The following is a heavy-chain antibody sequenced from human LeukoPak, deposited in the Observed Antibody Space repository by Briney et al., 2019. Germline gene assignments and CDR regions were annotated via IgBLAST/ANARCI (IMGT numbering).Heavy chain of an antibody. J-gene: IGHJ6*03. Sequence: SSVKVSCEASGGTFSSYAISWVRQAPGQGLEWMGGIIPIFGTANYAQKFQGRVTITADESTSTAYMELSSLRSEDTAVYYCAREELRFLEWPLYYYMDVWGKGTTVTVSS. CDR2: IIPIFGTA. CDR3: AREELRFLEWPLYYYMDV. D-gene: IGHD3-3*01. V-gene: IGHV1-69*01. CDR1: GGTFSSYA.